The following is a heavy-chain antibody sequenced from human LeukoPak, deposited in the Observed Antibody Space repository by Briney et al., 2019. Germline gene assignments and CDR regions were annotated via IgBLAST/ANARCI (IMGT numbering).Heavy chain of an antibody. D-gene: IGHD3-10*01. CDR3: ARGLGYFDDSGY. Sequence: ASVKVSCKASGYTFSTYDINWVRQATGQGLEWMGWMDPNNGDTGYAQKFQGRVTMTRNTSITTAYMELSSLTSDDTAVYYCARGLGYFDDSGYWGQGTLVTVSS. J-gene: IGHJ4*02. CDR1: GYTFSTYD. CDR2: MDPNNGDT. V-gene: IGHV1-8*01.